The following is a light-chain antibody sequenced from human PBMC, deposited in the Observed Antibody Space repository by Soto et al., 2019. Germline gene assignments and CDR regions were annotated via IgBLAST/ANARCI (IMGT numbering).Light chain of an antibody. V-gene: IGKV3D-20*01. CDR3: QQYGSSPRT. CDR2: DTS. Sequence: IVLTQSPATLSLSPGERATLSCGASQSVTSGYLAWYQQKPGPAPRLLIFDTSSRATGIPDRFSGSGSGTDFTLTISSLEPEDFAVYYCQQYGSSPRTFGHGTKVDIK. CDR1: QSVTSGY. J-gene: IGKJ1*01.